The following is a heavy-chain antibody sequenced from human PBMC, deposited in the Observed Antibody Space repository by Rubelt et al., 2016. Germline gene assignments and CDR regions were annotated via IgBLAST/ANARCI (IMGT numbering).Heavy chain of an antibody. Sequence: EVQLVESGGGLVKPGGSLRLSCAASGFTFSSYSMNWVRQAPGKGLEWVSSISSSSSYIYYGDSVKGRFSISRENAKNSLYLKMKSLRAEDTAVYYCAREYSGSYYSIDYWGQGTLVTVSS. CDR3: AREYSGSYYSIDY. D-gene: IGHD1-26*01. CDR2: ISSSSSYI. CDR1: GFTFSSYS. V-gene: IGHV3-21*06. J-gene: IGHJ4*02.